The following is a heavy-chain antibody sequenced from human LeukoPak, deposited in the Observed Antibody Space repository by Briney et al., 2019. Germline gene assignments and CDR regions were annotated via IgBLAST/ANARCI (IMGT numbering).Heavy chain of an antibody. CDR2: INTNTGNP. CDR1: GYTFTSYA. CDR3: ASSMVRGVINYYGMDV. D-gene: IGHD3-10*01. Sequence: VSVKVSCKASGYTFTSYAMNWVRQAPGQGLEWMGWINTNTGNPTYAQGFTGRFVFSLDTSVSTAYLQISSLKAEDTAVYYCASSMVRGVINYYGMDVWGQGTTVTVSS. V-gene: IGHV7-4-1*02. J-gene: IGHJ6*02.